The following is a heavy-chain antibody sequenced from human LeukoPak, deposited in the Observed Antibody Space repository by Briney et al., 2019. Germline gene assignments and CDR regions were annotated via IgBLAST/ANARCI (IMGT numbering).Heavy chain of an antibody. CDR2: INSDGGTT. J-gene: IGHJ6*03. Sequence: GGSLRLSCGASGFTFGTYWMHWVRQAPGKGLVWVSGINSDGGTTTYADSVKGRFTISRDNSKNTLYLQMKSLRAEDTAVYYCAKGGGYEAQYYYYYLDVWGKGTTVTISS. V-gene: IGHV3-74*01. D-gene: IGHD5-12*01. CDR3: AKGGGYEAQYYYYYLDV. CDR1: GFTFGTYW.